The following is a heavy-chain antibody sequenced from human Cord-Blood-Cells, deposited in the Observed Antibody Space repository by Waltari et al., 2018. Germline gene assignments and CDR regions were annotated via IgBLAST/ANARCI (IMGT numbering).Heavy chain of an antibody. CDR3: AREGLWEQLLVY. CDR1: GFTFSSYG. D-gene: IGHD1-26*01. Sequence: QVQLVASGGGVVQHGRSLRLSCAASGFTFSSYGMHWFRQAPGKGLEWVAVIWYDGSNKYYADSVKGRFTISRDNSKNTLYLQMNSLRAEDTAVYYCAREGLWEQLLVYWGQGTLVTVSS. V-gene: IGHV3-33*01. CDR2: IWYDGSNK. J-gene: IGHJ4*02.